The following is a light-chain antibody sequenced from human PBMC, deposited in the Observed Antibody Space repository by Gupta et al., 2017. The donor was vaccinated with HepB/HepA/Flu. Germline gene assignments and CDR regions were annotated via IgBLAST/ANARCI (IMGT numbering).Light chain of an antibody. J-gene: IGLJ2*01. Sequence: QSALTQPASVSGSPGQSITISCTGTSSDVGAYNYVSWYQQHPGKAPKFMIYDVSVRPSGVSIRFSGSKSGNTASLTISGLQAEDEADYYCSSYTTSSTVVFGGGTKLTVL. V-gene: IGLV2-14*03. CDR1: SSDVGAYNY. CDR3: SSYTTSSTVV. CDR2: DVS.